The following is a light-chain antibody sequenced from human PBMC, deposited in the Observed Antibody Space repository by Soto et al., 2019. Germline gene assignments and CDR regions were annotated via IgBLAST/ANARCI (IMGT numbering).Light chain of an antibody. V-gene: IGLV2-14*01. CDR2: EVS. CDR3: SSYAASNIPYV. CDR1: SSDVGGYNY. Sequence: QSVLTQPASVSGSPGQSITISCTGTSSDVGGYNYVSWYQQHPGKAPKLMIYEVSNRPSGVSNRFSGYKSGNTASLTISGLQAEDEADSYCSSYAASNIPYVSGTGTTVTVL. J-gene: IGLJ1*01.